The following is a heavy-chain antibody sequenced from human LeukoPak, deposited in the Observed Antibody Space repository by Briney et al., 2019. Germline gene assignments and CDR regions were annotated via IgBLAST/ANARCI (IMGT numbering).Heavy chain of an antibody. Sequence: SETLSLTCAVYGGSFSGYYWSWIRQPPGKGLEWIGEINHSGSTNYNPSLKSRVTISVDTSKDQFSLKLSSVTAADTAVYYCARSHSIADDAFDIWGQGTMVTVSS. J-gene: IGHJ3*02. D-gene: IGHD6-13*01. CDR3: ARSHSIADDAFDI. CDR2: INHSGST. V-gene: IGHV4-34*01. CDR1: GGSFSGYY.